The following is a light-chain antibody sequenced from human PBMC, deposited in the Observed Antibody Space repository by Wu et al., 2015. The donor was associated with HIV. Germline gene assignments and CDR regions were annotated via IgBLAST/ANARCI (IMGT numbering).Light chain of an antibody. J-gene: IGKJ1*01. CDR2: AAS. Sequence: EIVMTQSPATLSVSPGERATLSCRTSQTITSTYLAWYQHKPGQAPRLLIYAASSRATGIPDRFSGSGSGTDFTLTISRLEPEDFAVYYCQQYGSSPPWTFGQGPRWRSN. V-gene: IGKV3-20*01. CDR3: QQYGSSPPWT. CDR1: QTITSTY.